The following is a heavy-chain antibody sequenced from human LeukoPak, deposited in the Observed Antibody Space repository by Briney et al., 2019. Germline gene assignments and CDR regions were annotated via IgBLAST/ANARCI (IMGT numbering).Heavy chain of an antibody. CDR1: GGSFSGYY. D-gene: IGHD5-12*01. CDR3: ARGIKLRQWLRFDY. J-gene: IGHJ4*02. V-gene: IGHV4-34*01. CDR2: INHSGST. Sequence: PSETLSLTCAVYGGSFSGYYWSWIRQPPGKGLEWIGEINHSGSTNYNPSLKSRVTISVDTSKNQFSLKLSSVTAADTAVYYCARGIKLRQWLRFDYWGQGTLVTVSS.